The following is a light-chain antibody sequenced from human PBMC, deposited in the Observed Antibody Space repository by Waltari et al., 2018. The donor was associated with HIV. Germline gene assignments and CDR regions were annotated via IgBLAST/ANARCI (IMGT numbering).Light chain of an antibody. CDR1: NSDVGRYDF. V-gene: IGLV2-8*01. CDR3: CSYARSDKSV. Sequence: QSALTQPPSASGSLGQSVTISCIGTNSDVGRYDFVSWYQQYPGKAPKLIIYEVQKRPSGVPDRFSGSKSGNTASLTVSGLQEDEALYHCCSYARSDKSVFGTGTWVTV. CDR2: EVQ. J-gene: IGLJ1*01.